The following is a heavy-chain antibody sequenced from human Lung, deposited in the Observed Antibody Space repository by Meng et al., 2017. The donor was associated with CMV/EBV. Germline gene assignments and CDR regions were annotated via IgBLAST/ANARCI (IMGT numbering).Heavy chain of an antibody. J-gene: IGHJ5*02. CDR3: ARAEARPSDWFDP. V-gene: IGHV2-5*02. Sequence: QITMKESGPRSVKPKRTVTLTGTCSGFPLSTSGVGVGRIRQPPGKALECLAIIYGDDEKRYSPSLESRLTVTKDTSKNQVVLTMTNMVPVDTATYYCARAEARPSDWFDPWGQGTLVTVSS. CDR1: GFPLSTSGVG. CDR2: IYGDDEK. D-gene: IGHD6-6*01.